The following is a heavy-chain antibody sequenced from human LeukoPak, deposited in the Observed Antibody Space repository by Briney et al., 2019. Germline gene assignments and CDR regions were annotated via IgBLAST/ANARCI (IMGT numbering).Heavy chain of an antibody. J-gene: IGHJ4*02. D-gene: IGHD3-22*01. CDR1: GVTLSDYH. V-gene: IGHV3-23*01. CDR2: ISGSGGST. Sequence: GGSLRLSCAASGVTLSDYHMDWVRQAPGKGLEWVSAISGSGGSTYYADSAKGRFTISRDNSKNSLYLQMNSLRAEDTAVYYCAKPPVPKYYYDSSGYFDYWGQGTLVTVSS. CDR3: AKPPVPKYYYDSSGYFDY.